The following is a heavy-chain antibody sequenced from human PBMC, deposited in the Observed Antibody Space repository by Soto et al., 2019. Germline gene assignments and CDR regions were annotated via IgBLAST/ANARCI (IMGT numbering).Heavy chain of an antibody. D-gene: IGHD5-18*01. J-gene: IGHJ4*02. CDR2: ISYDGSNK. Sequence: LRLSCAASGFTVSLYAMHCVRQAPGKGLEWVAVISYDGSNKYYADSVKGRFTISGDNSKNTLYLQMNSLRAEDTAVYYCAREGGYSYVFVYWGQGTLVNVSA. CDR3: AREGGYSYVFVY. CDR1: GFTVSLYA. V-gene: IGHV3-30-3*01.